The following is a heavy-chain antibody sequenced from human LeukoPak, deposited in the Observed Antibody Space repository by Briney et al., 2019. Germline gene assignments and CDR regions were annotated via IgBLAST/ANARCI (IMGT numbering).Heavy chain of an antibody. J-gene: IGHJ4*02. CDR2: IYPGDSDT. CDR1: GDSFTSYW. Sequence: GESLKISCKGSGDSFTSYWIGWVRQMPGKGLEWMGIIYPGDSDTRYSPSFQGQVTISADKSISTAYLQWSSLKASDTAMYYCARGVHFDWLPPDFDYWGQGTLVTVSS. D-gene: IGHD3-9*01. CDR3: ARGVHFDWLPPDFDY. V-gene: IGHV5-51*01.